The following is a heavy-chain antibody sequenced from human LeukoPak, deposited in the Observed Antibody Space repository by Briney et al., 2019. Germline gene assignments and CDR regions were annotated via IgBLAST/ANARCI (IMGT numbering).Heavy chain of an antibody. Sequence: GASVKVSCKASGYTFTGYYMHWVRQAPGQGLEWMGRINPNSGGTNYAQKFQGRVTMTRDTSISTAYMELSRLRSDDTAVYYCARDRRRVMTTVTNGWFDPWGQGTLVTVSS. CDR2: INPNSGGT. CDR3: ARDRRRVMTTVTNGWFDP. D-gene: IGHD4-17*01. V-gene: IGHV1-2*06. J-gene: IGHJ5*02. CDR1: GYTFTGYY.